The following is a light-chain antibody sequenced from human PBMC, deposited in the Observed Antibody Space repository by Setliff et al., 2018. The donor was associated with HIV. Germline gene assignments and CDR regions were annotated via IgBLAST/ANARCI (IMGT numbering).Light chain of an antibody. CDR2: EVR. CDR1: SSDVGGYSY. Sequence: QSALTQPASVSGSLGQSITISCTGTSSDVGGYSYVSWYQQHPGKAPKLIIYEVRNRPSGVSNRFSGSKSGNTASLTISGLQAEDEADYYCSSYAITNTLPFGTGTKVTVL. V-gene: IGLV2-14*01. CDR3: SSYAITNTLP. J-gene: IGLJ1*01.